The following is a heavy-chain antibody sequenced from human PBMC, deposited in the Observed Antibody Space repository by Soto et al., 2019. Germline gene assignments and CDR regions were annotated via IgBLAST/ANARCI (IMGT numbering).Heavy chain of an antibody. V-gene: IGHV4-39*01. CDR3: ARHEKRMNYDFWSGYYTRGP. D-gene: IGHD3-3*01. CDR2: IYYSGST. J-gene: IGHJ4*02. Sequence: KASETLSLTCTVSGGSISSSSYYWGWIRQPPGKGLEWIGSIYYSGSTYYNPSLKSRVTISVDTSKNQFSLKLSSVTAADTAVYYCARHEKRMNYDFWSGYYTRGPWAQGTLVTVSS. CDR1: GGSISSSSYY.